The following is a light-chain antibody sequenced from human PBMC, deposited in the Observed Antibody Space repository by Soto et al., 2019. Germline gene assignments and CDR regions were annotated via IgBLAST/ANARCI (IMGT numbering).Light chain of an antibody. J-gene: IGLJ2*01. CDR2: DVT. V-gene: IGLV2-11*01. CDR3: CSYGSSDPPVV. Sequence: QSALTQPRSVSGSPGQSVTISCTGTSSDVGGYNYVSWYQQHPGKAPKLMIYDVTKRPSGVPDRFSGSKSGNTASLTISGLQAEDEADYYCCSYGSSDPPVVFGGGTKVTVL. CDR1: SSDVGGYNY.